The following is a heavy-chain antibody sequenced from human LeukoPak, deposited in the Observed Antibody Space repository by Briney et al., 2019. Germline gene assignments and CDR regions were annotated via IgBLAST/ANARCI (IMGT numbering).Heavy chain of an antibody. J-gene: IGHJ1*01. CDR2: INHSGST. D-gene: IGHD5-12*01. V-gene: IGHV4-34*01. CDR3: ARGGGGYVRYFQH. CDR1: GGSFSGYY. Sequence: PSETLSLTCAVYGGSFSGYYWSWIRQPPGKGLEWIGEINHSGSTNYNPSLKSRVTISVDTSKNQFSLKLSSVTAADTAVYYCARGGGGYVRYFQHWGQGTLVTVSS.